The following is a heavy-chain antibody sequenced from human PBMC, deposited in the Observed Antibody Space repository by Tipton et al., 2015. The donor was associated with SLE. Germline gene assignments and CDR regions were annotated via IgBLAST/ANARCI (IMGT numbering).Heavy chain of an antibody. Sequence: TLSLTCAVYGGSFSGYYWSWIRQPPGKGLEWIGEINHSGSTNYNPSLKSRVTISVDTSKNQFSLKLSSVTAADTAVYYCARGSPYYWLDPWGQGTLVTVSS. D-gene: IGHD3-10*01. CDR2: INHSGST. CDR3: ARGSPYYWLDP. J-gene: IGHJ5*02. CDR1: GGSFSGYY. V-gene: IGHV4-34*01.